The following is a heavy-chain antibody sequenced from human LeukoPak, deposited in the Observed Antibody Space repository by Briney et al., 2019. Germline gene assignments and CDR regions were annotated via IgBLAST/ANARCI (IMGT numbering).Heavy chain of an antibody. J-gene: IGHJ4*02. CDR1: GYTFTSND. CDR2: MNPNSGNT. D-gene: IGHD3-22*01. V-gene: IGHV1-8*01. CDR3: ARTKSKYDGSGYYPLDY. Sequence: ASVKVSCKASGYTFTSNDINWVRQATGQGLEWMGWMNPNSGNTANAQKFQGRVTMTRNTAISTAYMELSSLRSEDTAVYYCARTKSKYDGSGYYPLDYWGQGTLVTVSS.